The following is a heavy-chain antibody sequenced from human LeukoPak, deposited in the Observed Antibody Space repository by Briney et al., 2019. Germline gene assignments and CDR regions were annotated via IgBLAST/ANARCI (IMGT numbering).Heavy chain of an antibody. J-gene: IGHJ4*02. CDR3: ARAGVAGSSGWYNAVY. CDR1: GFTFDDYA. Sequence: PGGSLRLSCAASGFTFDDYAMHWVRQAPGKGLEWVSGISWNSGSIGYADSVKGRFTISRDNAKNSLYLQMNSLRAEDTAVYYCARAGVAGSSGWYNAVYWGQGTLVTVSS. D-gene: IGHD6-19*01. CDR2: ISWNSGSI. V-gene: IGHV3-9*01.